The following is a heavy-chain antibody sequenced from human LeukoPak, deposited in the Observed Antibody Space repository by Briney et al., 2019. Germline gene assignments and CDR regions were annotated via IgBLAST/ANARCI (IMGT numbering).Heavy chain of an antibody. J-gene: IGHJ4*02. Sequence: GGSLRLSCAASGFTFSSYSMNWVRQAPGKGLEWVPSISRTSSYIYYADSVKGRFTISRDNAKNSLYLQLNSLRAEDTAVYYCARETYSSSWSYYFDYWGQGTLVTVSS. V-gene: IGHV3-21*01. CDR3: ARETYSSSWSYYFDY. CDR2: ISRTSSYI. CDR1: GFTFSSYS. D-gene: IGHD6-13*01.